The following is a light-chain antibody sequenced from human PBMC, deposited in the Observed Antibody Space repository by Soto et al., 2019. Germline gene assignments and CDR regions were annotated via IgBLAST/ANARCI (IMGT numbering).Light chain of an antibody. J-gene: IGKJ4*01. CDR2: GAS. CDR1: QSVSNNY. Sequence: EIVLTQSPGTLSLSPGERATLSCRASQSVSNNYLAWYQQKPGQAPRLLIYGASRRATGIPDRFSGTGSGTDFTLTISRLEPEDFAVYYCQQYGRSPLTFGGGTKVDIK. CDR3: QQYGRSPLT. V-gene: IGKV3-20*01.